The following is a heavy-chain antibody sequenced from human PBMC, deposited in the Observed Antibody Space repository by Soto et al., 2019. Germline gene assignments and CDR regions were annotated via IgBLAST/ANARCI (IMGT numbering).Heavy chain of an antibody. J-gene: IGHJ4*02. D-gene: IGHD3-22*01. CDR3: AAGYYDTSGYYSSGGSFDY. Sequence: GGSLRLSCAASGFTFSSYGMHWVRQAPGKGLEWVAVISYDGSNKYYADSVKGRFTISRDNSKNTLYLQMNSLRAEDTAVYYCAAGYYDTSGYYSSGGSFDYWGQGTLVTVSS. CDR1: GFTFSSYG. CDR2: ISYDGSNK. V-gene: IGHV3-30*03.